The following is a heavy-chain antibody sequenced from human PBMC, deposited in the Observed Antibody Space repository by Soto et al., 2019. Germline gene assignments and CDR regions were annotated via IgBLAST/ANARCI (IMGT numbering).Heavy chain of an antibody. V-gene: IGHV1-18*01. CDR2: ISAYNGDT. J-gene: IGHJ5*02. Sequence: ASVKVSCKASGYTFTSYGISWVRQAPGQGLEWMGWISAYNGDTKYAQKLQGRVTMTTDTSTSTAYMELRSLRSDDTAVYYCARNCSGGSCYFGWLDPWGQGTLVTVSS. CDR1: GYTFTSYG. CDR3: ARNCSGGSCYFGWLDP. D-gene: IGHD2-15*01.